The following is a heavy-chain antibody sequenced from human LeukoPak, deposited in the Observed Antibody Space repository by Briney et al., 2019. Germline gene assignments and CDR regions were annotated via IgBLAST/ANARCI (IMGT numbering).Heavy chain of an antibody. V-gene: IGHV3-64D*06. CDR2: ISSNGGST. J-gene: IGHJ4*02. D-gene: IGHD6-13*01. CDR1: GFTFSSYA. Sequence: GGSLRLYCSASGFTFSSYAMHWVRQAPGKGLEYVSAISSNGGSTYYADSVKGRFTISRDNPKNTLYLQMSSLRAEDTAVYYCVKGPIAAAGLNWGQGTLVTVSS. CDR3: VKGPIAAAGLN.